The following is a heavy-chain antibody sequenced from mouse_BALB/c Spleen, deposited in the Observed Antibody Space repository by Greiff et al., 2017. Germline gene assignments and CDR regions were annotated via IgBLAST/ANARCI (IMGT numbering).Heavy chain of an antibody. CDR2: ISSGSSTI. CDR3: ARVPSLLRLRYYAMDY. D-gene: IGHD1-2*01. V-gene: IGHV5-17*02. J-gene: IGHJ4*01. CDR1: GFTFSSFG. Sequence: EVKLMESGGGLVQPGGSRKLSCAASGFTFSSFGMHWVRQAPEKGLEWVAYISSGSSTIYYADTVKGRFTISRDNPKNTLFLQMTSLRSEDTAMYYCARVPSLLRLRYYAMDYWGQGTSVTVSS.